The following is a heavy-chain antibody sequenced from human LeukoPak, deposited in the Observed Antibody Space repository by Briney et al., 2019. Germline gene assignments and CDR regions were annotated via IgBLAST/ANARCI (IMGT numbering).Heavy chain of an antibody. CDR1: GFTFDDYG. J-gene: IGHJ4*02. V-gene: IGHV3-20*02. Sequence: PGGSLRLSFAASGFTFDDYGMSWVRQAPGKGLEWVSGISWNGGSTGYADSVKGRFTISRDNAKNSLYLQMNSLRAEDTALYHCARNNIVLMVYARRSFDYWGQGTLVTVSS. CDR2: ISWNGGST. CDR3: ARNNIVLMVYARRSFDY. D-gene: IGHD2-8*01.